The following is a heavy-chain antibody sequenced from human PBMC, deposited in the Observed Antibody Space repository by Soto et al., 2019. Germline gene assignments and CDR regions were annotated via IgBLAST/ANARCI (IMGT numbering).Heavy chain of an antibody. CDR2: ISGSDGGT. CDR1: GFSISSYA. V-gene: IGHV3-23*01. J-gene: IGHJ2*01. D-gene: IGHD2-21*02. CDR3: AKRAVVVTATQFWYFDL. Sequence: EVQLLESGGGLVQPGGSLRLSCAASGFSISSYAMSWVRQAPGKGLEWVSIISGSDGGTYYGDSVKGRFTVSTDKSXHXXYLEMNSVRDEDTAVYYCAKRAVVVTATQFWYFDLWGRGTLVTVSS.